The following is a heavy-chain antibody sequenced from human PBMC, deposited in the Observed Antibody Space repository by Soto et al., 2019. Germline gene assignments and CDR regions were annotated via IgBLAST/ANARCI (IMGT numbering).Heavy chain of an antibody. CDR1: GFTFSSHG. J-gene: IGHJ4*02. Sequence: GGSLRLSCTASGFTFSSHGMHWVRQAPGKGLEWAAGILYDGTNKYYADSVKGRFAISRDNSKNTLYLQMNSLRAEDTAVYRCAKRKGQCYEFWSSYYFDNWGQGTLVTVSS. CDR2: ILYDGTNK. D-gene: IGHD3-3*01. V-gene: IGHV3-30*18. CDR3: AKRKGQCYEFWSSYYFDN.